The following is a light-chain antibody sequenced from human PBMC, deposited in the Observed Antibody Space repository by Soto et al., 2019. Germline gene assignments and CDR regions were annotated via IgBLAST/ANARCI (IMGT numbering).Light chain of an antibody. CDR3: SSHTSSSTYV. Sequence: QSELTQVAYVSRSPGQSIAITCTGTSSDVGGYNYVSWYQQHPGKAPKLMVYDVSNRPSGVSNRFSGSKSGNTASLTISGLQVEDEADYYSSSHTSSSTYVFGTGTKVTVL. V-gene: IGLV2-14*01. CDR2: DVS. J-gene: IGLJ1*01. CDR1: SSDVGGYNY.